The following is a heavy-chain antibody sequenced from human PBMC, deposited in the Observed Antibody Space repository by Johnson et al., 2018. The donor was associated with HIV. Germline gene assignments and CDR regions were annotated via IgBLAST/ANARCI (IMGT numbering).Heavy chain of an antibody. V-gene: IGHV3-23*04. Sequence: VQLVESGGGVERPGGSLRLSCATSGFTFDDYGMSWVRQVPGQGLEWVSAISGSGVGIYYADSVKGRFTISRDNSKNTLYLQMNSLRAEDTAVSYCARGYCSGGSCYSEYAFDIWGQGTMVTVSS. CDR2: ISGSGVGI. D-gene: IGHD2-15*01. J-gene: IGHJ3*02. CDR3: ARGYCSGGSCYSEYAFDI. CDR1: GFTFDDYG.